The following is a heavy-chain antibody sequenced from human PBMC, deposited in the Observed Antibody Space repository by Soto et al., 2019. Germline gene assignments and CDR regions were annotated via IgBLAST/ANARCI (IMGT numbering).Heavy chain of an antibody. CDR2: IYYSGST. CDR1: GGSISSSSYY. J-gene: IGHJ6*03. CDR3: ARADFWSGYSYYYYYMDV. D-gene: IGHD3-3*01. V-gene: IGHV4-39*01. Sequence: QLQLQESGPGLVKPSETLSLTCTVSGGSISSSSYYWGWIRQPPGKGLEWIGSIYYSGSTYYTPSLKSRVTISVDTSKNQFSLKLTSVTTADTAVYYSARADFWSGYSYYYYYMDVWGRGTTVTVSS.